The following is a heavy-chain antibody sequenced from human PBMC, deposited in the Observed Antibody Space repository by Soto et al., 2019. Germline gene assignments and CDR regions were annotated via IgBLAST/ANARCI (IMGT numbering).Heavy chain of an antibody. CDR3: AKAYGGPFDY. J-gene: IGHJ4*02. Sequence: GGALSLSCAASGFTFSSYAMSWVRQSPGKGLEWVSAISGSGGSTYYADSVKGRFTISRDNSKNTLYLQMNSLRAEDTAVYYCAKAYGGPFDYWGQGTLVTVS. CDR1: GFTFSSYA. V-gene: IGHV3-23*01. D-gene: IGHD4-17*01. CDR2: ISGSGGST.